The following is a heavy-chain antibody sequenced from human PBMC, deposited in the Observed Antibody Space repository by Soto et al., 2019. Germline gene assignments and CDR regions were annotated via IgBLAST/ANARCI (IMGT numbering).Heavy chain of an antibody. CDR3: AIWAAGFDY. Sequence: QVQLVQSGAEEKKPGASVKVSCKASGYTFTSYAMHWVRQAPGQRLEWMGWINAGNGNTKYSQKFQGRVTITRDTFASTAYMELSSMGFEDTAMYYCAIWAAGFDYWGQVTLVTVST. CDR2: INAGNGNT. V-gene: IGHV1-3*05. D-gene: IGHD6-13*01. J-gene: IGHJ4*02. CDR1: GYTFTSYA.